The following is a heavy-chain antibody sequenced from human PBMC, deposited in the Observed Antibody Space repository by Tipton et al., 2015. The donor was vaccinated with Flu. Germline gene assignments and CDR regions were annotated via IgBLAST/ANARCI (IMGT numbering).Heavy chain of an antibody. V-gene: IGHV4-31*03. CDR3: ATYQGPYSSSSVLEINDAFDI. J-gene: IGHJ3*02. Sequence: TLSLTCTVSGGSISSGGYYWSWIRQHPGKGLEWIGYIYYSGSTYDNPSLKSRVTISVDTSKKQFSLKLSSGTAADTAGYYCATYQGPYSSSSVLEINDAFDIWGQVTMVAV. D-gene: IGHD6-6*01. CDR1: GGSISSGGYY. CDR2: IYYSGST.